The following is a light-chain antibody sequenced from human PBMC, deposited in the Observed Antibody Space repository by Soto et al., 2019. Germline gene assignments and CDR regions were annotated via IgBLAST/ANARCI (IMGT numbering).Light chain of an antibody. J-gene: IGKJ4*01. Sequence: EIVMTQSPATLSVSPGETATLSCRASQSVTYNLAWYQQKPGQGPRLLIYGAFTRATGIPARFSGSGSGTELTLTISSLQSEDFAVYYCQHYKNWPPLTFGGGTKVEIK. V-gene: IGKV3-15*01. CDR3: QHYKNWPPLT. CDR1: QSVTYN. CDR2: GAF.